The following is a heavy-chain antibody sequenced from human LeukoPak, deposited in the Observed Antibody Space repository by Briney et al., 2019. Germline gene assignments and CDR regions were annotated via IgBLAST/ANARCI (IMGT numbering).Heavy chain of an antibody. Sequence: ASVKVSCKASGYTFTDYYMHWVRQAPGQGLEWMGWINPNNGGTSYAQKFQGRVTKTRDTSISTAYMELSRLKSDDTAVYYCARGIAATRGFWGQGTLVTVSS. CDR3: ARGIAATRGF. J-gene: IGHJ4*02. CDR1: GYTFTDYY. CDR2: INPNNGGT. D-gene: IGHD6-6*01. V-gene: IGHV1-2*02.